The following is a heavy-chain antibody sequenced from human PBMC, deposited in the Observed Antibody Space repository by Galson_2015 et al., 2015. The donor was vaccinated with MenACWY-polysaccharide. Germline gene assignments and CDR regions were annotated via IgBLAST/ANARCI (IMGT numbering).Heavy chain of an antibody. CDR3: TRIIALKHTVFDS. D-gene: IGHD2-21*01. CDR1: GYKFSSYD. CDR2: MNPNSGNT. V-gene: IGHV1-8*01. J-gene: IGHJ4*02. Sequence: SVKVSCKASGYKFSSYDINWVRQASGQGPEWMGWMNPNSGNTGYAQKFQGRVAMTRDTATSTAYMELRMLRYDDTAVYYCTRIIALKHTVFDSWGQGTLVIGS.